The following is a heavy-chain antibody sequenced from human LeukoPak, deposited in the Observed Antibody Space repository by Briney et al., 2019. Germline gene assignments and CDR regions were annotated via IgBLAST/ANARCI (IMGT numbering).Heavy chain of an antibody. CDR3: ARDRYASY. Sequence: GGSLRLSCAASGFTFSRYWMTWVRQAPGKGLEWVANIKHDGAEKHYVDSVKGRFSISRDNAKNSLSLQMNSLRAEDTAVYYCARDRYASYWGQGTLVTVSS. CDR2: IKHDGAEK. J-gene: IGHJ4*02. CDR1: GFTFSRYW. D-gene: IGHD2-2*01. V-gene: IGHV3-7*01.